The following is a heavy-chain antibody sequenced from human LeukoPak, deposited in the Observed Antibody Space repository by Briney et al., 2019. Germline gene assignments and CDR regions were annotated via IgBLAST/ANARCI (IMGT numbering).Heavy chain of an antibody. J-gene: IGHJ4*02. Sequence: GRSLRLSCAASGFTFSSYAMHWVRQAPGKGLEWVAVISYDGSNKYYADSVKGRFTISRDNSKNTLYLQMNSLRAEDTAVYYCARDRSGWYGVDYWGQGTLVTVSS. D-gene: IGHD6-19*01. CDR1: GFTFSSYA. V-gene: IGHV3-30-3*01. CDR3: ARDRSGWYGVDY. CDR2: ISYDGSNK.